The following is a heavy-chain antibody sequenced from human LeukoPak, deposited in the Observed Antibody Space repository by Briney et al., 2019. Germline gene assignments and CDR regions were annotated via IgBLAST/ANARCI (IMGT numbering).Heavy chain of an antibody. CDR1: GFTFSPYW. D-gene: IGHD6-13*01. V-gene: IGHV3-7*01. CDR3: ARGSIAATGWMNV. J-gene: IGHJ6*04. CDR2: MNHDGSEK. Sequence: PGGSLRLSCAASGFTFSPYWMSWVRQAPGKGLEWVANMNHDGSEKNYVDSVKGRFTISRDNAKNSLFLQMSSLRAEDTAVYYCARGSIAATGWMNVWGKGTTVRVSS.